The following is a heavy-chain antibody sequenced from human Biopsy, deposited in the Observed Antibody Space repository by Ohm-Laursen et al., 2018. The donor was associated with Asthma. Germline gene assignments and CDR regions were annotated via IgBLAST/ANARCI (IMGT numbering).Heavy chain of an antibody. CDR2: IYYAGNT. CDR1: GFAVSRDH. D-gene: IGHD3-22*01. J-gene: IGHJ5*02. V-gene: IGHV4-38-2*02. CDR3: ARDRAMISET. Sequence: LSCAASGFAVSRDHMFWIRQTPGKGLEWIGSIYYAGNTHYNAAHNSRVTISADRVKNQFSLRLTSVTAADTAVYYCARDRAMISETWGQGTLVTVSS.